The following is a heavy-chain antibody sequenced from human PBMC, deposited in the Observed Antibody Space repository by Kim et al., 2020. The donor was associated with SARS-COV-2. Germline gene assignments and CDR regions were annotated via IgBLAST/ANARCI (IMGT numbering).Heavy chain of an antibody. D-gene: IGHD6-13*01. Sequence: SETLSLICTVSGGSISSYYWSWIRQPPGKGLEWIGYIYYSGSTNYNPSLKSRVTISVDTSKNQFSLKLSSVTAADTAVYYCAREKQLEGMDGWGQGTTVT. V-gene: IGHV4-59*01. CDR2: IYYSGST. J-gene: IGHJ6*02. CDR1: GGSISSYY. CDR3: AREKQLEGMDG.